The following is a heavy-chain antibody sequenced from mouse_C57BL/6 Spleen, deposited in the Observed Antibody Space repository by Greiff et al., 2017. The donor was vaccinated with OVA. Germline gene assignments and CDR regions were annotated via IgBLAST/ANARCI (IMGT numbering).Heavy chain of an antibody. D-gene: IGHD2-4*01. CDR2: IYPGDGDT. CDR1: GYAFSSSW. Sequence: QVQLQQSGPELVKPGASVKISCKASGYAFSSSWMNWVKQRPGKGLEWIGRIYPGDGDTNYNGKFKGKATLTADKSSSTAYMQLSSLTSEDSAVYFCANYDYDAWFAYWGQGTLVTVSA. V-gene: IGHV1-82*01. J-gene: IGHJ3*01. CDR3: ANYDYDAWFAY.